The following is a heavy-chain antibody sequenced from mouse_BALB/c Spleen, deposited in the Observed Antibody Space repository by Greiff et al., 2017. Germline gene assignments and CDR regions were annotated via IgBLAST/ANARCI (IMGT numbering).Heavy chain of an antibody. CDR2: IYPGGGYT. Sequence: QVQLQQSGAELVRPGTSVKISCKASGYTFTNYWLGWVKQRPGHGLEWIGDIYPGGGYTNYNEKFKGKATLTADTSSSTAYMQLSSLTSEDSAVYFCAREGIPTADWYFDVWGAGTTVTVSS. V-gene: IGHV1-63*02. CDR1: GYTFTNYW. CDR3: AREGIPTADWYFDV. D-gene: IGHD1-2*01. J-gene: IGHJ1*01.